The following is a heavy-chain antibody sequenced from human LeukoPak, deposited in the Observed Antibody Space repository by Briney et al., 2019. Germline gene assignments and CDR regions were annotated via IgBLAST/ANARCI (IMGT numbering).Heavy chain of an antibody. D-gene: IGHD3-10*01. CDR2: VHYSGST. CDR1: GGSISSYY. CDR3: ARVEEGYGSGRRGNFYYYYMDV. V-gene: IGHV4-59*01. J-gene: IGHJ6*03. Sequence: SETLSLTCTVSGGSISSYYWSWIRQPPGKGLEWLGYVHYSGSTNYNPSLKSRVTISVDTSKNQFSLKLSSVTTADTAVYYCARVEEGYGSGRRGNFYYYYMDVWGKGTTVTISS.